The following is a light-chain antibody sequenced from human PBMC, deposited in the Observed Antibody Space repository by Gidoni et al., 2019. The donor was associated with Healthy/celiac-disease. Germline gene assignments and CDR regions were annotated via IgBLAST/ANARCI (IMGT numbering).Light chain of an antibody. J-gene: IGKJ3*01. Sequence: EIVLTQSPGTLSLSPGERATLSCRASQRVSSSYLAWYQQKPGQAPRLLIYGASSRATGIPDRFSGSGSGTDFTLTISRLEPEDFAVYYCQQYGSSPPLCTFGPGTKVDIK. CDR3: QQYGSSPPLCT. CDR1: QRVSSSY. V-gene: IGKV3-20*01. CDR2: GAS.